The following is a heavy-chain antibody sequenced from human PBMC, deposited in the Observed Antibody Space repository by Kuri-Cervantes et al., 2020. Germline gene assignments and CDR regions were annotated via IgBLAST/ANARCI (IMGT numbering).Heavy chain of an antibody. Sequence: SGPTLVKPTQTLTLTCTFSGFSLSTSGVGVGWIRQPPGKALEWLALIYWDDDKHYNPSLKSRLTITKDTFKNQVVLTMTNMGPVDTATYYCARIAATAGMSYYYYGMDVWGQGTTVTVSS. D-gene: IGHD6-13*01. V-gene: IGHV2-5*02. J-gene: IGHJ6*02. CDR1: GFSLSTSGVG. CDR2: IYWDDDK. CDR3: ARIAATAGMSYYYYGMDV.